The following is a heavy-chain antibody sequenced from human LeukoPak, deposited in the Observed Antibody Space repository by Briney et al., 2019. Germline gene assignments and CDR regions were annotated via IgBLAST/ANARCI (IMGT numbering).Heavy chain of an antibody. CDR1: GFIFSTYS. CDR2: ISDSSDII. Sequence: GGSLRLSCAASGFIFSTYSMNWVRQAPGKGLEWLSYISDSSDIIYYADSVKGRFTISRDNAKDSLYLQMNSLRAEDTAIYYCTRGYSGTYPNVWGQGTMVTVSS. V-gene: IGHV3-48*04. CDR3: TRGYSGTYPNV. J-gene: IGHJ3*01. D-gene: IGHD1-26*01.